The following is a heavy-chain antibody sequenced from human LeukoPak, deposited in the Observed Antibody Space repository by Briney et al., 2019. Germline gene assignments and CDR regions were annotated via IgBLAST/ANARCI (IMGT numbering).Heavy chain of an antibody. CDR2: ISAYNGNT. Sequence: ASVKVSCKASGYTFTSYGISWVRQAPGQGLEWMGWISAYNGNTNYVQKLQGRVTMTTDTSTSTAYMELRSLRSDDTAVYYCARSRVKWLVSFHPYHDAFDIWGQGTMVTVSS. J-gene: IGHJ3*02. V-gene: IGHV1-18*01. D-gene: IGHD6-19*01. CDR1: GYTFTSYG. CDR3: ARSRVKWLVSFHPYHDAFDI.